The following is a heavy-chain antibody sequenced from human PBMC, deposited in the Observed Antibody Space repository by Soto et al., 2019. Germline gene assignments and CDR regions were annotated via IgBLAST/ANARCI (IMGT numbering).Heavy chain of an antibody. Sequence: QVQVEQWGARLVKPSETLSLSCAFYGGSFSDFWWNWIRQTPEKGLEWIGEINHSGGANYNPSLKHPVNRAQDYSEKTIYLKLRSVTAADTALYYCARGDEKTVARYWFDLWGPGTRVTVSS. J-gene: IGHJ5*02. CDR2: INHSGGA. D-gene: IGHD6-19*01. V-gene: IGHV4-34*02. CDR1: GGSFSDFW. CDR3: ARGDEKTVARYWFDL.